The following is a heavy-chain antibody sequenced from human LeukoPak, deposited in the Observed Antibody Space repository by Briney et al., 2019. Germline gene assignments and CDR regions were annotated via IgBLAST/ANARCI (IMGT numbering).Heavy chain of an antibody. D-gene: IGHD6-19*01. CDR2: FSGSGGST. V-gene: IGHV3-23*01. CDR3: AKGLGSSVYQAGGY. CDR1: AFTFSSYW. Sequence: GGSLRLSCTASAFTFSSYWMHWVRQAPGKGLEWVSTFSGSGGSTYYADSVKGRFTISRDDSKNTLYLHMNSLRAEDTAVYYCAKGLGSSVYQAGGYWGQGTLVTVSS. J-gene: IGHJ4*02.